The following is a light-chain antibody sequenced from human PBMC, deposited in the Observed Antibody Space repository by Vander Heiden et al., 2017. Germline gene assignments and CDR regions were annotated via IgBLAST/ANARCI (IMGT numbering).Light chain of an antibody. J-gene: IGKJ1*01. CDR3: QQYNQWPPWT. V-gene: IGKV3-15*01. CDR1: QSVSTN. CDR2: GAS. Sequence: EVVMTQSPVTLSVSPGESATLSCRASQSVSTNLAWYQRKTGQAPRLLIHGASNRATGIPARFSGSGSGTEFTLTISSLQFEDFAVYHCQQYNQWPPWTFGQGTTVEIK.